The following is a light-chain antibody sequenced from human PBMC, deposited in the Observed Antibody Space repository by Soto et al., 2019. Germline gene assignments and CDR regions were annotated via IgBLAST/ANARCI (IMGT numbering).Light chain of an antibody. V-gene: IGLV7-43*01. CDR3: LLYYGGAYWV. CDR2: STS. Sequence: QAVVTQEPSLTVSPGGTVTLTCASSTGAVTSGHYPNWFQQKPGQAPRALIYSTSNTHSWTPARFSGSLLGGKGALTLSGVQPEYEAEYYCLLYYGGAYWVLGGGTKLTVL. CDR1: TGAVTSGHY. J-gene: IGLJ3*02.